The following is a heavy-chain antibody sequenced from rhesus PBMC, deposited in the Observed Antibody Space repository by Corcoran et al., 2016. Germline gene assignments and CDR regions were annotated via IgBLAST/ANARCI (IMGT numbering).Heavy chain of an antibody. D-gene: IGHD3-28*01. V-gene: IGHV4-169*02. Sequence: QLQLQESGPGLVKPSETLSVTCAVPGGSISSSYWSWIRQAPGKGLEWVGYIYGSCTSTNPNPSLRSRVTLSVDTSKNQLSLKLSSVTAADTAVYYCARDYYDSGYYHALFDYWGQGVLVTVSS. J-gene: IGHJ4*01. CDR1: GGSISSSY. CDR3: ARDYYDSGYYHALFDY. CDR2: IYGSCTST.